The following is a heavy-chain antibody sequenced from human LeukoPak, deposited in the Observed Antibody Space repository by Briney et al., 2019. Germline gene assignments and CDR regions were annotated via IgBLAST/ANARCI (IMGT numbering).Heavy chain of an antibody. CDR1: RFTFSNYA. CDR3: VSEAAPGQNWFDP. J-gene: IGHJ5*02. D-gene: IGHD6-13*01. V-gene: IGHV3-30-3*01. Sequence: GRSLRLSCAASRFTFSNYAMHWVRQAPGKGLEWVAVISYDGTNKYYADSVKGRFTISRVNSKNTLYLQMNSLRADDTAVYYCVSEAAPGQNWFDPWGQGTLVTVSS. CDR2: ISYDGTNK.